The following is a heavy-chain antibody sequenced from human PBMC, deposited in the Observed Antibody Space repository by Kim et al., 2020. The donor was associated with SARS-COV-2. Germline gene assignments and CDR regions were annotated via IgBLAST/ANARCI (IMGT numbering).Heavy chain of an antibody. Sequence: GGSLRLSCTASGFTFSDYYMTWVRLAPGKGLEWVGLIRTNTYGGTRDYAPSVKDGFTVSRDDSKTVAFLQLNSLRSEDTPGYNCARSRRVINSMDVWAKG. D-gene: IGHD3-10*01. CDR2: IRTNTYGGTR. J-gene: IGHJ6*03. CDR3: ARSRRVINSMDV. V-gene: IGHV3-49*04. CDR1: GFTFSDYY.